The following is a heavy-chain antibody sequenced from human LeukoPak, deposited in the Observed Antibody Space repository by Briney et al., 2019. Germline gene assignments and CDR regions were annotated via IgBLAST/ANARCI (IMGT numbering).Heavy chain of an antibody. D-gene: IGHD2-15*01. CDR3: ARGGSVVASAAKRGFDC. CDR1: GFTLSNYW. J-gene: IGHJ4*02. V-gene: IGHV3-74*01. CDR2: ISSDGRST. Sequence: GGSLTLSCTASGFTLSNYWMHWVRQDPEKGLVWVSRISSDGRSTDYADSVEGRLTISRDNAKNTLFLHIYTLRADDSAVYYCARGGSVVASAAKRGFDCWGQGTLVTVSS.